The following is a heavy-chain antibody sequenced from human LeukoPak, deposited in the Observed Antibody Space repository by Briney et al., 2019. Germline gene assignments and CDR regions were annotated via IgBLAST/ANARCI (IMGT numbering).Heavy chain of an antibody. CDR3: ARDYFDLDWLSFDY. D-gene: IGHD3-9*01. CDR1: GGTFSSYA. J-gene: IGHJ4*02. CDR2: IIPIFGTA. Sequence: SVKVSCKASGGTFSSYAISWVRQAPGQGLEWMGRIIPIFGTANYAQKFQGRVTITTDEFTSTAYMELSSLRSEDTAVYYCARDYFDLDWLSFDYWGQGTLVTVSS. V-gene: IGHV1-69*05.